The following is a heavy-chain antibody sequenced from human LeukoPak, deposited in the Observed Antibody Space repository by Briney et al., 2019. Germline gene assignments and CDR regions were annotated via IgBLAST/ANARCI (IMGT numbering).Heavy chain of an antibody. CDR1: GGSISSYY. V-gene: IGHV4-59*01. J-gene: IGHJ4*02. CDR2: IYYSGST. Sequence: SETLSLTCTVSGGSISSYYWSWIRQPPGKGLEWIGYIYYSGSTNYNPSLKSRVTISVDTSKNQFSLKLSSVTAADTAVYYCARRGSYSSSWYSPPHYWGQGTLVTVSS. CDR3: ARRGSYSSSWYSPPHY. D-gene: IGHD6-13*01.